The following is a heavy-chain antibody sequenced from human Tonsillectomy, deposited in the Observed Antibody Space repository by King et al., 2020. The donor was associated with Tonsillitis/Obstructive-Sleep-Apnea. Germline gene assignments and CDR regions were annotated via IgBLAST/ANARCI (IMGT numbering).Heavy chain of an antibody. Sequence: VQLVESGAEVKKPGASVKVSCKASGYTFTSYYMHWVRQAPGQGLEWMGIINPSGGSTSYAQKFQGRGTMTRDTSTSTVYMELSSLRSEDTAVYYCAAGVVPAAIGGDFDNWGQGTLVTVSS. CDR2: INPSGGST. J-gene: IGHJ4*02. V-gene: IGHV1-46*01. D-gene: IGHD2-2*02. CDR1: GYTFTSYY. CDR3: AAGVVPAAIGGDFDN.